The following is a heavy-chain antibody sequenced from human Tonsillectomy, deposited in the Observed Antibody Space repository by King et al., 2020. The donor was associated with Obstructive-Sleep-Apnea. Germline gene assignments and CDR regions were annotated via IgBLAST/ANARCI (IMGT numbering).Heavy chain of an antibody. D-gene: IGHD6-13*01. V-gene: IGHV4-59*08. CDR3: ARPGHLTAAGALDI. CDR1: GGSISNFY. Sequence: QLQESGTGLVKPSETLFLTCTVSGGSISNFYWSWIRRPPGKGLQWIGYIYYSGSAKYNPSLKSRVTISVDTSKNHFSLKLSSLTAADTAVYYCARPGHLTAAGALDIWGQGTMVTVSS. J-gene: IGHJ3*02. CDR2: IYYSGSA.